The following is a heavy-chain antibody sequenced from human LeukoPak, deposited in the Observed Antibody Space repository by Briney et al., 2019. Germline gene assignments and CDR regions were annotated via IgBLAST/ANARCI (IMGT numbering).Heavy chain of an antibody. J-gene: IGHJ4*02. V-gene: IGHV1-18*04. Sequence: GASVKVSCKASGYTFTGYYMHWVRQAPGQGLEWMGWISAYNGNTNYAQKLQGRVTMTTDTSTSTAYMELRSLRSDDTAVYYCARMYSSSWYFDYWGQGTLVTVSS. CDR1: GYTFTGYY. CDR3: ARMYSSSWYFDY. CDR2: ISAYNGNT. D-gene: IGHD6-13*01.